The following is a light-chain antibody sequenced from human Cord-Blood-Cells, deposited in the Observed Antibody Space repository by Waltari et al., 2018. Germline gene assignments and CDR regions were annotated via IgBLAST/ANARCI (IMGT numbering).Light chain of an antibody. J-gene: IGLJ1*01. CDR3: SSYAGRNRFV. V-gene: IGLV2-8*01. CDR1: SSDVGGYNN. Sequence: QSALTPPPSASGSPGPSVTISCTGTSSDVGGYNNVSWYQQHPGKAPKLMMYELSKRPAGVPERFSRSKSGNTASRSVSGLQPGDEADYCRSSYAGRNRFVSGTGTKVTV. CDR2: ELS.